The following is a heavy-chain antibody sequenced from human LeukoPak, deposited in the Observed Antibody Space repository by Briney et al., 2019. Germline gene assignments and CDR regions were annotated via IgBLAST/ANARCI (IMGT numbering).Heavy chain of an antibody. Sequence: ASVEVSCKASGGTFSSYAISWVRQAPGQGLEWMGRIIPIFGTANYAQKFQGRVTITTDESTSTAYMELSSLRSEDTAVYYCARDSAALIVVATDDAFDIWGQGTMVTVSS. D-gene: IGHD3-22*01. V-gene: IGHV1-69*05. J-gene: IGHJ3*02. CDR3: ARDSAALIVVATDDAFDI. CDR1: GGTFSSYA. CDR2: IIPIFGTA.